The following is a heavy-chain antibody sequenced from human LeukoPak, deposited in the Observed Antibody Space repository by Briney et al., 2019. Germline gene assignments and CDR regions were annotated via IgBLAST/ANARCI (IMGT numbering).Heavy chain of an antibody. CDR1: GGSISSSSYY. CDR3: ARDRRRDGYNDY. CDR2: IYYSGST. J-gene: IGHJ4*02. Sequence: SETLSLTCTVSGGSISSSSYYWGWIRQPPGTGLEWIGSIYYSGSTYYNPSLKSRVTISVDTSKNQFSLKLSSVTAADTAVYYCARDRRRDGYNDYWGQGTLVTVSS. D-gene: IGHD5-24*01. V-gene: IGHV4-39*07.